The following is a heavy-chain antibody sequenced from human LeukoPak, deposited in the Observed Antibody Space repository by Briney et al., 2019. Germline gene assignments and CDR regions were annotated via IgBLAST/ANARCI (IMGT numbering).Heavy chain of an antibody. J-gene: IGHJ4*02. CDR3: AKTRYPGGAGWYRDLFDY. CDR2: INNDGSST. CDR1: GFTFSNYW. V-gene: IGHV3-74*01. Sequence: PGGSLRVSCAASGFTFSNYWMYWVRQAPGTGLVWVSRINNDGSSTTYADSVKGRFTISRDNSKNTLYLQMNSLRAEDTAVYYCAKTRYPGGAGWYRDLFDYWGQGTLVTVSS. D-gene: IGHD6-19*01.